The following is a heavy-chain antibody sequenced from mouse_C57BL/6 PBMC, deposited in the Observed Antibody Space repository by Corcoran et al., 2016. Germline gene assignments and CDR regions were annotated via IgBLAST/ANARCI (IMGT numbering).Heavy chain of an antibody. CDR1: GYTFTSYG. D-gene: IGHD2-3*01. CDR3: ARIYDGYPDY. Sequence: QVQLQQSGAELARPGASVKLSCKASGYTFTSYGISWVKQRTGQGLEWIGEIYPRSGNTYYNEKFKGKATLTADKSSSTAYMELRSLTSEDSAVYFCARIYDGYPDYWGQGTTLTVSS. CDR2: IYPRSGNT. J-gene: IGHJ2*01. V-gene: IGHV1-81*01.